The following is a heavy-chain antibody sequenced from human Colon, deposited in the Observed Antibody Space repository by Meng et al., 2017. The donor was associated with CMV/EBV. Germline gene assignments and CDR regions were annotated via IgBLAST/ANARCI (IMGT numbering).Heavy chain of an antibody. CDR3: AKDGDMYCSRTSCSAMDV. V-gene: IGHV3-30*02. J-gene: IGHJ6*02. CDR1: GFNFGIYG. CDR2: IRYDGSDT. D-gene: IGHD2-2*01. Sequence: GESLKISCVTSGFNFGIYGIHWVRQAPGKGLEWVAFIRYDGSDTFYTDSAKGRFTISRDNSKNTSYLQMNNLRPEDTAMYYCAKDGDMYCSRTSCSAMDVWGQGTTVTVSS.